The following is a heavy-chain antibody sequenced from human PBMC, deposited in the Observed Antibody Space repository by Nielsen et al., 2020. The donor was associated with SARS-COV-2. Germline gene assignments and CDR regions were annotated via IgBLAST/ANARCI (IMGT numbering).Heavy chain of an antibody. Sequence: GGSLRLSCAASGFTFSNFAMNWVRQAPGKGLEWVAVMSSDGSKKFYADSVKGRFTISRDNSKNTLYLQMNSLRTDDTAVYYCARDKLIAAPVYCFDPWGQGTLVTVSS. V-gene: IGHV3-30*04. J-gene: IGHJ5*02. CDR2: MSSDGSKK. CDR3: ARDKLIAAPVYCFDP. CDR1: GFTFSNFA. D-gene: IGHD6-13*01.